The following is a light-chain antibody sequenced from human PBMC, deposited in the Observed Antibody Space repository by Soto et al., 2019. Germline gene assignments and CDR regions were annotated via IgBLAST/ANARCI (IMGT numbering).Light chain of an antibody. CDR2: GAT. Sequence: EIVLTQSPATLSVSPGERAALSCRASQSVNIYLAWYQPKPGQAPRLLIFGATYRATGIPARFSGSGSGTEFNLTISSLEPEDFAVYYCQQRSNWLTFGGGTKVDNK. V-gene: IGKV3-11*01. CDR3: QQRSNWLT. J-gene: IGKJ4*01. CDR1: QSVNIY.